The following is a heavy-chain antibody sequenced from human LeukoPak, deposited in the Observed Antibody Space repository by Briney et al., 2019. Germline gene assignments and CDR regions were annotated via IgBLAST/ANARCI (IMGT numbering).Heavy chain of an antibody. CDR1: GFTFSSYG. V-gene: IGHV3-23*01. D-gene: IGHD6-19*01. CDR2: ISGSGGST. CDR3: AGPVAQHDY. J-gene: IGHJ4*02. Sequence: PGGTLRLSCAASGFTFSSYGMSWVRQAPGEGLEWVSAISGSGGSTYYADSVKGRFTISRDDSKNTLYLQMNSLRAEDTAVYYCAGPVAQHDYWGQGTLVTVSS.